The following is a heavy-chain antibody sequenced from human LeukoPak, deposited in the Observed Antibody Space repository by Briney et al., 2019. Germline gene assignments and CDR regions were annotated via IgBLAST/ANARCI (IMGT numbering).Heavy chain of an antibody. Sequence: EPSQTLSLTCTVSGGSISSGGYYWSWIRQHPGKGLEWLGYIYYSGSTYYNPSLKSRVTISVDTSKNQFSLKLSSVTAADTAVYYCARARLGYCTNGVCYGLDYWGQGTLVTVSS. CDR2: IYYSGST. D-gene: IGHD2-8*01. CDR1: GGSISSGGYY. J-gene: IGHJ4*02. V-gene: IGHV4-31*03. CDR3: ARARLGYCTNGVCYGLDY.